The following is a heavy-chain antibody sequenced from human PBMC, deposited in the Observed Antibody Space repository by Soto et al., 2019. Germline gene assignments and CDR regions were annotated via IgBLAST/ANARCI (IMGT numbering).Heavy chain of an antibody. CDR2: INPSGGST. CDR1: GYTFTSYY. CDR3: ARDHYADTVLLDAFDI. Sequence: ASVKVSCKASGYTFTSYYMHWVRQAPGQGLEWMGIINPSGGSTSYAQKFQGRVTMTRDTSTSTVYMELSSLRSEDTAVYYCARDHYADTVLLDAFDIWGQGTTVTVSS. J-gene: IGHJ3*02. D-gene: IGHD3-16*01. V-gene: IGHV1-46*01.